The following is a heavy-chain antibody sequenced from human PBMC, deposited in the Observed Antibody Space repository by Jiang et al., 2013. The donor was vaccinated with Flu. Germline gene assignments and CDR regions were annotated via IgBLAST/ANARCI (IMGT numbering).Heavy chain of an antibody. CDR2: INHSGST. CDR3: ARGRVRFGIAVAGPIFDY. Sequence: LLKPSETLSLTCAVYGGSFSGYYWSWIRQPPGKGLEWIGEINHSGSTNYNPSLKSRVTISVDTSKNQFXLKLSSVTAADTAVYYCARGRVRFGIAVAGPIFDYWGPGNPWSPSPQ. J-gene: IGHJ4*02. D-gene: IGHD6-19*01. V-gene: IGHV4-34*01. CDR1: GGSFSGYY.